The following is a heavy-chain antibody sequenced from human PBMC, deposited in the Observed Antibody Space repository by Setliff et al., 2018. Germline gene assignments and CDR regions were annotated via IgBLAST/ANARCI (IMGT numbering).Heavy chain of an antibody. CDR3: AWKISVTGTIDY. V-gene: IGHV1-2*02. D-gene: IGHD1-20*01. CDR2: INPLSGDT. J-gene: IGHJ4*02. CDR1: GYTFSDYY. Sequence: ASVKVSCKASGYTFSDYYIHWVRQAPGQGLEWMGWINPLSGDTNYALKFEGRVTMTRDTSTSTAYMELSRLRSDDTAIYYCAWKISVTGTIDYWGQGTLVTVSS.